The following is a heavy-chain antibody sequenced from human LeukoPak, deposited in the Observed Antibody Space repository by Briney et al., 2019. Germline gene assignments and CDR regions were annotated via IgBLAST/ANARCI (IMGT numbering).Heavy chain of an antibody. D-gene: IGHD6-13*01. J-gene: IGHJ4*02. Sequence: PSETLSLTCAVSGYSISSGYYWGWIQQPPGKGLEWIGSIYHSGSTYYNPSLKSRVTISVDTSKNQFSLKLSSVTAADTAVYYCARHLGIAAAGLLYYFDYWGQGTLVTVSS. CDR2: IYHSGST. V-gene: IGHV4-38-2*01. CDR3: ARHLGIAAAGLLYYFDY. CDR1: GYSISSGYY.